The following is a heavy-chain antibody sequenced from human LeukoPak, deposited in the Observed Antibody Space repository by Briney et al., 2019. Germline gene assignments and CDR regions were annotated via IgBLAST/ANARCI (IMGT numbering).Heavy chain of an antibody. D-gene: IGHD3-10*01. CDR1: GFTFNRRG. Sequence: PGGSLRLSCAASGFTFNRRGMHWVRQAPGKGLEWVAFIRYDGSNKYYADSVKGRFTISRDNSKNTLYLQMNSLRAEDTAVYYCAKVGGVSYYYGSGSYYPHGYYYYYMDVWGKGTTVTISS. CDR3: AKVGGVSYYYGSGSYYPHGYYYYYMDV. CDR2: IRYDGSNK. J-gene: IGHJ6*03. V-gene: IGHV3-30*02.